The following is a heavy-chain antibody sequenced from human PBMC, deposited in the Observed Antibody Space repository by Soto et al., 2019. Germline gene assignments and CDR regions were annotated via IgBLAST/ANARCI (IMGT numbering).Heavy chain of an antibody. Sequence: PGGSLRLSCAASGFTFSSYAMSWVRQAPGKGLEWVSAISGSGGSTYYADSVKGRFTISRDNSKNTLYLQMNSLRAEDKAVYYCAKSPRALYSSSWYWFDPWGQGTLVTVSS. CDR3: AKSPRALYSSSWYWFDP. J-gene: IGHJ5*02. CDR2: ISGSGGST. V-gene: IGHV3-23*01. D-gene: IGHD6-13*01. CDR1: GFTFSSYA.